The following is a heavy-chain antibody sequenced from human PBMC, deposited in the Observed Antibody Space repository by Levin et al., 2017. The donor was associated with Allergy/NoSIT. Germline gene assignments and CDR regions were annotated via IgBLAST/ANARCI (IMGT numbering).Heavy chain of an antibody. D-gene: IGHD1-26*01. CDR3: ARLGSEGIRSYLRHFDY. J-gene: IGHJ4*02. V-gene: IGHV4-39*01. CDR2: IYYSGST. CDR1: GGSIRSSSYY. Sequence: TASETLSLTCTVSGGSIRSSSYYWGWIRQPPGKGLEWIGSIYYSGSTYYNPSLKSRVTISVDTSKNQFSLKLSSVTAADTAVYYCARLGSEGIRSYLRHFDYWGQGTLVTVSS.